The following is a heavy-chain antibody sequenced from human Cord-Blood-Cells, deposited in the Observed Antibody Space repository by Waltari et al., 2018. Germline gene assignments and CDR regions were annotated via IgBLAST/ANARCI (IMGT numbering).Heavy chain of an antibody. CDR1: GGSFSGYY. CDR3: ARFRGSGSYWYFDL. J-gene: IGHJ2*01. V-gene: IGHV4-34*01. D-gene: IGHD3-10*01. Sequence: QVQLQQWGAGLLKPSETLSLTCAVYGGSFSGYYWSWIRQPPGKGLEWIGEINHSGSTNDNPSLKSRVTISVDTSKNQFSLKLSSVTAADTAVYYCARFRGSGSYWYFDLWGRGTLVTVSS. CDR2: INHSGST.